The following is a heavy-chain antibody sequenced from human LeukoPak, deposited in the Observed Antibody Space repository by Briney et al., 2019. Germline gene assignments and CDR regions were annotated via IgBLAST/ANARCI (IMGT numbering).Heavy chain of an antibody. Sequence: SETLSLTCAVYGGSFSGYYWSWIRQPPGKGLEWIGEINHSGSTNYNPSLKSRITISVDTSKNQFSLKLSSVTAADTAVYYFARRQWLVYEFDYWGQGTLVTVSS. D-gene: IGHD6-19*01. V-gene: IGHV4-34*01. CDR3: ARRQWLVYEFDY. J-gene: IGHJ4*02. CDR2: INHSGST. CDR1: GGSFSGYY.